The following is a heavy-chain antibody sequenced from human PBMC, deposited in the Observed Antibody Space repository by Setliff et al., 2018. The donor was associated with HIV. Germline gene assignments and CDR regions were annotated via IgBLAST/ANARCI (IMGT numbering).Heavy chain of an antibody. CDR2: IYSTGNT. CDR3: ARDDDKLFDY. CDR1: GGSISSGTYY. V-gene: IGHV4-61*09. J-gene: IGHJ4*02. D-gene: IGHD3-22*01. Sequence: PSETLSLTCTVSGGSISSGTYYWSWIRQPAGKGLEWIGHIYSTGNTNYNSSLKSRVTMSIETSKNQFSLKLTSVTAADTAVYYCARDDDKLFDYWGQGARVTVSS.